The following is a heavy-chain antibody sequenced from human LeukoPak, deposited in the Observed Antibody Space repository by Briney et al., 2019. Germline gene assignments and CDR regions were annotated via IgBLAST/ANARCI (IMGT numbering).Heavy chain of an antibody. V-gene: IGHV1-2*04. Sequence: GASVKVSCKASGYTFTGYYMHWVRQAPGQGLEWMGWINPNSGGTNYAQKFQGWVTMTRDTSISTAYMELSRLRSEDTAVYYCARGSSGYPHYFDYWGQGTLVTVSS. CDR3: ARGSSGYPHYFDY. CDR2: INPNSGGT. CDR1: GYTFTGYY. D-gene: IGHD3-22*01. J-gene: IGHJ4*02.